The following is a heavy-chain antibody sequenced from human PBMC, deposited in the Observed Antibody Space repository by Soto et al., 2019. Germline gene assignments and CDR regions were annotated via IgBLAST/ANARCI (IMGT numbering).Heavy chain of an antibody. CDR1: GDRVSSNSAA. V-gene: IGHV6-1*01. D-gene: IGHD6-13*01. J-gene: IGHJ4*02. Sequence: SQTLSLTCAISGDRVSSNSAAWNWIRQSPSRGLEWLGRTYYRSKWYNDYAVSVKSRITINPDTSKNQFSLQLNSVTPEDTAVYYCARGRIIAAAAAFRAPPFDYWGQGTLVTVSS. CDR3: ARGRIIAAAAAFRAPPFDY. CDR2: TYYRSKWYN.